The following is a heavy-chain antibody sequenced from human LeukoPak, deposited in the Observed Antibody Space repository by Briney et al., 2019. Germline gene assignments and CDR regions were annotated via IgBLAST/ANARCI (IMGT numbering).Heavy chain of an antibody. Sequence: GGSLRLSCAASGSTFSSYSMNWVRQAPGKGLEWVSSISSSSSYIYYADSMKGRFTISRDNAKNSLYLQMNSLRAEDTAVYYCARDPTGGNSYGYDAFDIWGQGTMVTVSS. CDR2: ISSSSSYI. V-gene: IGHV3-21*01. CDR3: ARDPTGGNSYGYDAFDI. J-gene: IGHJ3*02. D-gene: IGHD5-18*01. CDR1: GSTFSSYS.